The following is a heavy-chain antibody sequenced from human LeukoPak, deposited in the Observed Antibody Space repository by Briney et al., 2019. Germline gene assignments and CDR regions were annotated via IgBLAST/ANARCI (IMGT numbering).Heavy chain of an antibody. V-gene: IGHV3-30*02. Sequence: GGSLRLSCAASGFTFSSYGMHWVRQAPGKGLEWVAFIRYDGSNKYYADSVKGRFTISRDNSKNTLYLQMNSLRAEDTAEYYCAKDGDVVVPAAIPLDYWGQGTLVTVSS. D-gene: IGHD2-2*01. J-gene: IGHJ4*02. CDR2: IRYDGSNK. CDR1: GFTFSSYG. CDR3: AKDGDVVVPAAIPLDY.